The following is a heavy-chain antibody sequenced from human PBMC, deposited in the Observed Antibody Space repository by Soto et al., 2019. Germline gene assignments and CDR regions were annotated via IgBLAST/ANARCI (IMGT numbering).Heavy chain of an antibody. CDR1: GDTFTSYG. Sequence: ASVKVSCRAAGDTFTSYGISWVRQAPGQGLEWMGIINPSGGSTSYAQKFQGRVTMTRDTSTSTVYMELSSLRSEDTAVYYCARAVGASYYDISTGYYTGHFDYRGPGTLVTVPS. J-gene: IGHJ4*02. CDR3: ARAVGASYYDISTGYYTGHFDY. V-gene: IGHV1-46*01. D-gene: IGHD3-9*01. CDR2: INPSGGST.